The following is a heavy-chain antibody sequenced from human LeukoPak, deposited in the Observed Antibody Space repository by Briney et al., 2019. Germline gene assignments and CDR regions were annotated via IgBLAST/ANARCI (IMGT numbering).Heavy chain of an antibody. Sequence: SETLSLTCTVSGGSITSYYWSWIRQPPGKGLEWIGYITYTGSTNYNPSLKSRVTISVDTPKNHFSLKLTSVTAADTAVYYCASLKGVNWFGSWGQGTLLTVSS. D-gene: IGHD3-16*01. V-gene: IGHV4-59*01. CDR1: GGSITSYY. J-gene: IGHJ5*01. CDR3: ASLKGVNWFGS. CDR2: ITYTGST.